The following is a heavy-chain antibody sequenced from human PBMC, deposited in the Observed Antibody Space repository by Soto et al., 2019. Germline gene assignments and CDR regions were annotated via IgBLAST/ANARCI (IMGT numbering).Heavy chain of an antibody. CDR2: IYYSGST. V-gene: IGHV4-59*01. D-gene: IGHD6-13*01. CDR3: ARFRAAAGTGAYDY. CDR1: GGSISSYY. J-gene: IGHJ4*02. Sequence: QVQLQESGPGLVKPSETLSLTCTVSGGSISSYYWSWIRQPPGKGLEWIGYIYYSGSTNYNPSLKSRVTISVDTSKNQFSLKLSSVTAADTAVYYCARFRAAAGTGAYDYWGQGTLVTVSS.